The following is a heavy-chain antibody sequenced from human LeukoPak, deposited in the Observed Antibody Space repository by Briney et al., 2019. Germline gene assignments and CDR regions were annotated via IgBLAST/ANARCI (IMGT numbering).Heavy chain of an antibody. CDR1: GYIFTSYW. J-gene: IGHJ3*02. D-gene: IGHD6-19*01. CDR3: AIHPDSSPDAFDI. CDR2: IYPGDSDT. V-gene: IGHV5-51*01. Sequence: GESLQISCKGSGYIFTSYWIGWVRQMPGKGLEWMGIIYPGDSDTRYSPSFQGQVTISADKSISTAYLQWSSLKASDTAMYYCAIHPDSSPDAFDIWGRGTMVTVSS.